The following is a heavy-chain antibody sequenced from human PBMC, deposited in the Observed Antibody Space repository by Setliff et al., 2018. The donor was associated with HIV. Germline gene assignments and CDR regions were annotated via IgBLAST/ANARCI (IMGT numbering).Heavy chain of an antibody. CDR1: GYTFTLYG. J-gene: IGHJ5*02. CDR3: ARGPRVILGNWFDP. V-gene: IGHV1-3*01. D-gene: IGHD3-16*02. Sequence: ASVKVSCKASGYTFTLYGIHWVRQAPGQRPEWVGWINAGNGDTEYSQKFQGRVTITADESTSTAYMELSSLRSEDTAVYYCARGPRVILGNWFDPWGQGTLVTVSS. CDR2: INAGNGDT.